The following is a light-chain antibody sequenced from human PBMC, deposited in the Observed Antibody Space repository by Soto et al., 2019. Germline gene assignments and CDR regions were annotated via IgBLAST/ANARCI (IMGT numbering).Light chain of an antibody. CDR3: SSYTSSSFYV. CDR2: DVS. V-gene: IGLV2-14*01. J-gene: IGLJ1*01. Sequence: HCVLTQAASGSGVAGEWSSISCTGTSSDVGGYNYVSWYQQHPGKAPKLMIYDVSNRPSGVSNRFSGSKSGNTASLTISGLQAEDEADYYCSSYTSSSFYVFGTGTKVTVL. CDR1: SSDVGGYNY.